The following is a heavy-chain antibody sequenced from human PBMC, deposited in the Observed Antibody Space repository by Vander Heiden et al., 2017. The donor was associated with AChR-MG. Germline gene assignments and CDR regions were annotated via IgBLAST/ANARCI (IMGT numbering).Heavy chain of an antibody. V-gene: IGHV3-15*02. CDR2: IKSSADGGTK. Sequence: ELRVVASGGTLVKPGGSLRLSGAVPGFPISDLWTAWVRQPPGKGLEWVGHIKSSADGGTKDYAAPVQGRFTISRDVSRNTQFLQMNNLKTEDSALYYCTTGERWGPGTLVTVSS. J-gene: IGHJ1*01. CDR3: TTGER. D-gene: IGHD1-26*01. CDR1: GFPISDLW.